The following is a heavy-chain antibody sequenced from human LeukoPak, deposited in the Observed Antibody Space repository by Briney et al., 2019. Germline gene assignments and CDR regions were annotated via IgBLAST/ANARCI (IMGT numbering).Heavy chain of an antibody. CDR1: GFTFSSYG. V-gene: IGHV3-30*02. CDR2: IWYDGSNK. D-gene: IGHD2-21*02. J-gene: IGHJ3*02. CDR3: AKLVTANAFDI. Sequence: PGGSLRLSCAASGFTFSSYGMHWVRQAPGKGLEWVAVIWYDGSNKYYADSVKGRFTISRDNSKNTLYLQMNSLRAEDTAVYYCAKLVTANAFDIWGQGTMVTVSS.